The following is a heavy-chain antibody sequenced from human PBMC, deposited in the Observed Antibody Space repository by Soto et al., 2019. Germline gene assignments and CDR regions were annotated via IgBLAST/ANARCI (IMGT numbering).Heavy chain of an antibody. D-gene: IGHD2-15*01. CDR3: AKFIDIVVVVAALGGAFDI. CDR2: ISGSGGST. Sequence: GGSLILSCAASGFTFSSYSMNWVRQAPGKGLEWVSAISGSGGSTYYADSVKGRFTISRDNSKNTLYLQMNSLRAEDTAVYYCAKFIDIVVVVAALGGAFDIWGQGTMVTVSS. J-gene: IGHJ3*02. V-gene: IGHV3-23*01. CDR1: GFTFSSYS.